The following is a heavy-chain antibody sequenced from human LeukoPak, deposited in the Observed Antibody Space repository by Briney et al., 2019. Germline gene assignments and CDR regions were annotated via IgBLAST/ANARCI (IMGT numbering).Heavy chain of an antibody. CDR1: GDSIGSHY. J-gene: IGHJ3*02. D-gene: IGHD3-22*01. V-gene: IGHV4-59*11. CDR2: IFYVGST. CDR3: ARDYYDSRGEAFDI. Sequence: SETLSLTCTVSGDSIGSHYWSWIRQPPGKGLEWIGYIFYVGSTNYNPCLKSRVTISVDTSKNQFSLKLNSVTAAGTAVYYCARDYYDSRGEAFDIWGQGTMVTVSS.